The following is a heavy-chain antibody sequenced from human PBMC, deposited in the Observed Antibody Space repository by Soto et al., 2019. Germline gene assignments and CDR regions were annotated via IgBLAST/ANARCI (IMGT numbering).Heavy chain of an antibody. CDR2: SSPNTGGT. CDR1: GYTFTGYY. Sequence: QVQLVQSGAEVQKPGASVKVSCKASGYTFTGYYMHWVRQAPGQGLEWMGWSSPNTGGTSYAQKFQGRVTMTRDTSISTAYMELSRLRSDDTAVYYCARGSSRIKTLGPVPDWFDPWGQGTLVTVSS. D-gene: IGHD3-3*01. V-gene: IGHV1-2*02. J-gene: IGHJ5*02. CDR3: ARGSSRIKTLGPVPDWFDP.